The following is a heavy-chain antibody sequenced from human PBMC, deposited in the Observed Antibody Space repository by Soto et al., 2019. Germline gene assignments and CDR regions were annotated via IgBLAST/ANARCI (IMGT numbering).Heavy chain of an antibody. V-gene: IGHV1-69*06. CDR3: ARGGYSSTWSNLLDRSGLDV. CDR1: GGTFSSYA. D-gene: IGHD6-13*01. CDR2: IVPLFRTT. J-gene: IGHJ6*02. Sequence: QVQLVQSGAEAKKPGSSVKVSCKTSGGTFSSYAISWVRQAPGQGLEWRGGIVPLFRTTNYAKKCQGRVTITADTYTYTVYMELSGLRSGDTAVYYCARGGYSSTWSNLLDRSGLDVWGQGSTVTVSS.